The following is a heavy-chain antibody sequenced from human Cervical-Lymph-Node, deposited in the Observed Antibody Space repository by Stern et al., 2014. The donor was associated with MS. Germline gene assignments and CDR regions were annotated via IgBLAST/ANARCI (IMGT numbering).Heavy chain of an antibody. D-gene: IGHD4-17*01. CDR3: ARSRAHGEYSILDP. Sequence: EVQLVESGAEVKKPGESLKISCKGSGNSFMTYWIAWVRQMPGKGLEWMGIIYPPDSDTRYSPSFQGQVTISVDKSISTAYLQWSSLKASDTAMYYCARSRAHGEYSILDPWGQGTLVTVSS. J-gene: IGHJ5*02. CDR2: IYPPDSDT. V-gene: IGHV5-51*03. CDR1: GNSFMTYW.